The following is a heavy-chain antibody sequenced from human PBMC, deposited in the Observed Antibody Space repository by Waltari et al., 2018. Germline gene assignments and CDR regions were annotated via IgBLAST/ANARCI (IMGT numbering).Heavy chain of an antibody. CDR2: VQASGRT. CDR3: ARDRGRGIYLDS. Sequence: QLQLQQSGPGLVKPSESLSLPCAVSGDSMSSTDWWSWVRQSPGKGLEWIGQVQASGRTNYNPSFAGRVTGSIDTSTNTFSLEVPSPTAADTAMYYCARDRGRGIYLDSWGQGILVTVSP. V-gene: IGHV4-4*02. CDR1: GDSMSSTDW. J-gene: IGHJ4*02. D-gene: IGHD2-15*01.